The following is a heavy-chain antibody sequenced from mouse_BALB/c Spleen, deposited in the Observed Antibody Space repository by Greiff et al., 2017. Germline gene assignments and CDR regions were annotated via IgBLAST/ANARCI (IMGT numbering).Heavy chain of an antibody. CDR3: NFVIRAMDY. V-gene: IGHV14-4*02. CDR2: IDPENGDT. CDR1: GFNIKDYY. Sequence: EVQLQQSGAELVRSGASVKLSCTASGFNIKDYYMHWVKQRPEQGLEWIGWIDPENGDTEYAPKFQGKATMTADTSSNTAYLQLSSLTSEDTAVYYCNFVIRAMDYWGQGTSVTVSS. J-gene: IGHJ4*01. D-gene: IGHD2-4*01.